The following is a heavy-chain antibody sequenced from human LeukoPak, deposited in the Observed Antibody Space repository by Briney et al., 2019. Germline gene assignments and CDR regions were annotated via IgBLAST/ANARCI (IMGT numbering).Heavy chain of an antibody. Sequence: PSETLSLTCTVSGGSISSSSYYWGWIRQPPGKGLEWIGSIYYSGSTYYNPSLKSRVTISVGTSKNQFSLKLSSVTAADTAVYYCALASPGYFDYWGQGTLVTVSS. CDR1: GGSISSSSYY. CDR3: ALASPGYFDY. J-gene: IGHJ4*02. CDR2: IYYSGST. V-gene: IGHV4-39*01.